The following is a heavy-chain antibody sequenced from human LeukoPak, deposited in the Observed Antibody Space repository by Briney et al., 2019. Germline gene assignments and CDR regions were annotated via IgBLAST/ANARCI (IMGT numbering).Heavy chain of an antibody. CDR2: IYSGGST. V-gene: IGHV3-53*01. Sequence: PGGSLRLSCAASGFTVSSNYMSWVRQAPGKGLEWVSVIYSGGSTYYADSVKGRFTISRDNSKNTLYLQMNSLRAEDTAVYYCAKDAQLWLPSYWYFDLWGRGTLVTVSS. J-gene: IGHJ2*01. D-gene: IGHD5-18*01. CDR1: GFTVSSNY. CDR3: AKDAQLWLPSYWYFDL.